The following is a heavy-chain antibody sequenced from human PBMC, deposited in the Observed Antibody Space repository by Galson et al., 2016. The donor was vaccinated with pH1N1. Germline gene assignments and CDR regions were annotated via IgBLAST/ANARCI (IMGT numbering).Heavy chain of an antibody. CDR1: EGTFTSST. CDR3: ARTPTSVVTVYSPFDV. CDR2: IIPIFGTT. Sequence: SVKVSCKVSEGTFTSSTITWVRHAPGLGLEWVGDIIPIFGTTTYALKFQGRVTLTADGSLHTAFMELSGLTSQDTAVYYCARTPTSVVTVYSPFDVWGQGTTVTVSS. J-gene: IGHJ6*02. D-gene: IGHD4-23*01. V-gene: IGHV1-69*13.